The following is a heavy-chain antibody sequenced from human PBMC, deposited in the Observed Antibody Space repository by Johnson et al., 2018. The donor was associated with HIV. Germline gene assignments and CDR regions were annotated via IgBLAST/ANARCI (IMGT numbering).Heavy chain of an antibody. CDR3: ARDERAGEWLVIAFDI. Sequence: QMLLVESGGGVVQPGRSLRLSCAASGFTFSSYAMHWVRQAPGKGLEWVAVISYDGSNKYYADSVKGRFTISRDNSKNTLYLQMNSLRAEDTAVYYCARDERAGEWLVIAFDIWGQGTVVTVSS. V-gene: IGHV3-30*04. CDR1: GFTFSSYA. CDR2: ISYDGSNK. J-gene: IGHJ3*02. D-gene: IGHD6-19*01.